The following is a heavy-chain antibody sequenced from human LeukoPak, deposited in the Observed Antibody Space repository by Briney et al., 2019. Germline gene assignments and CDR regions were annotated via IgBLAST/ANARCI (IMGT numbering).Heavy chain of an antibody. CDR3: AKEYTGTFSPFPSYFDN. CDR2: ITGSGGRT. CDR1: GFTFSSFA. V-gene: IGHV3-23*01. J-gene: IGHJ4*02. D-gene: IGHD1-26*01. Sequence: GGSLRLSCAASGFTFSSFAMSWVRQAPGKGLEWVSSITGSGGRTYYADSVKGRFTISRDNSKNTLYLQMNSLRAEDTAIYYCAKEYTGTFSPFPSYFDNWGQGTLVTVSS.